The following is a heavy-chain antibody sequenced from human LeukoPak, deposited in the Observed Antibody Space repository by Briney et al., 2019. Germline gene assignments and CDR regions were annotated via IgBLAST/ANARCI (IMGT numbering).Heavy chain of an antibody. CDR2: VSGRGGST. J-gene: IGHJ4*02. CDR1: GFTFSSYA. V-gene: IGHV3-23*01. Sequence: QPGGSLRLSCAASGFTFSSYAMSWVRQAPGKGLEWVSGVSGRGGSTYYTDSVKGRFTISRDNSNNTVYLQMNSLRADDTAVYYCAKAHDILTGYFDYWGQGTLVTVSS. D-gene: IGHD3-9*01. CDR3: AKAHDILTGYFDY.